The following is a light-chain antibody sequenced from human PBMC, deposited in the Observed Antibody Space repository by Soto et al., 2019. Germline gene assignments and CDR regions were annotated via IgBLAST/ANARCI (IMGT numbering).Light chain of an antibody. CDR2: EVT. J-gene: IGLJ1*01. Sequence: QSVLAQPASVSGSPGQSTTISCTGTSRDIGNYNYVSWYQHHPGKAPKLMFYEVTSRPSGVSDRFSGSKSGMTASLTISGLQPEDEADYFCASYRSANTLVVFGTGTKVTVL. CDR1: SRDIGNYNY. CDR3: ASYRSANTLVV. V-gene: IGLV2-14*01.